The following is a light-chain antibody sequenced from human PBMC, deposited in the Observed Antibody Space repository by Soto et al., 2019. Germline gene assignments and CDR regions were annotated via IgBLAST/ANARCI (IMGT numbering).Light chain of an antibody. J-gene: IGKJ2*01. Sequence: IVLTQSPATLSLSPGERATLSCRASQSISSYFAWYQQKPGQAPRLLIYDASNRATGIPARFSGSGSGTDFTLTISSLEPEDFAVYYCQQRSNWPPMYTFGQGTKVDIK. CDR3: QQRSNWPPMYT. CDR1: QSISSY. V-gene: IGKV3-11*01. CDR2: DAS.